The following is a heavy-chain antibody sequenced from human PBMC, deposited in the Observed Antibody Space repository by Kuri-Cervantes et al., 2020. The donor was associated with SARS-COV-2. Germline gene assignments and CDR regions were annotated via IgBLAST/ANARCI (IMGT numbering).Heavy chain of an antibody. CDR2: IKSKTDGGTT. CDR1: GFTFGDYA. D-gene: IGHD3-3*01. Sequence: GGSLRLSCTASGFTFGDYAMSWVRQAPGKGLEWVGRIKSKTDGGTTDYAAPVKGRFTISRDDSKNTLYLQMNSLKTEDTAVYYCTTDLYYDFWSGYSAPYNWFDPWGQGTLVTVSS. CDR3: TTDLYYDFWSGYSAPYNWFDP. V-gene: IGHV3-15*01. J-gene: IGHJ5*02.